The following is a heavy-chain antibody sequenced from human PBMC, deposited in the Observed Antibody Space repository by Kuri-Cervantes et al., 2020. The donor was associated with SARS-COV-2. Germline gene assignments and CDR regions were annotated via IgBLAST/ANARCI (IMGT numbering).Heavy chain of an antibody. CDR2: IDWDDDK. V-gene: IGHV2-70*11. Sequence: SGPTLVKPTQTLTLTCTFSGFSLSTSGMCVSWIRQPPGKALEWLARIDWDDDKYYSTSLKTRLTISKDTSKNQVVLTMTNMDPVDTATYYCARILIRDGYNFWWFDPWGQGTLVTVSS. D-gene: IGHD5-24*01. J-gene: IGHJ5*02. CDR1: GFSLSTSGMC. CDR3: ARILIRDGYNFWWFDP.